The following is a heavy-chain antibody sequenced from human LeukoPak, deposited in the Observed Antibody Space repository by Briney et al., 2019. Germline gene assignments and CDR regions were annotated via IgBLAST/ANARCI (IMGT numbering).Heavy chain of an antibody. Sequence: GESLKISRKGSGYSFTSYWIGWVRQMPGKGLECIGIIYPGDSDTRYSPSFQGQVTISTDKSIRTAYLQWASLKASDTATYYCARLYYGGTYGHVFDLWGLGTLVTVSS. CDR1: GYSFTSYW. J-gene: IGHJ3*01. CDR2: IYPGDSDT. D-gene: IGHD1-26*01. V-gene: IGHV5-51*01. CDR3: ARLYYGGTYGHVFDL.